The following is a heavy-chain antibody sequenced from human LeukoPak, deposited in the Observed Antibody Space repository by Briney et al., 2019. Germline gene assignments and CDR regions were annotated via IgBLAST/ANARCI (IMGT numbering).Heavy chain of an antibody. D-gene: IGHD6-19*01. Sequence: PGGSLRLSCAASGFTFSTYGMHWVRQAPGKGLEWVAVILYDGSNKYYADSVKGRFTISRDNSKNTLYLQMNSLRAEDTAVYYCAKDKRIYSSGWYEANFDYWGQGTLVTVSS. CDR2: ILYDGSNK. CDR1: GFTFSTYG. CDR3: AKDKRIYSSGWYEANFDY. V-gene: IGHV3-30*18. J-gene: IGHJ4*02.